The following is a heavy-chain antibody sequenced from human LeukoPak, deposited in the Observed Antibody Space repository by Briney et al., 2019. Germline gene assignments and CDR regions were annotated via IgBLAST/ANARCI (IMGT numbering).Heavy chain of an antibody. CDR2: IYHSGST. J-gene: IGHJ4*02. CDR1: GYSISSGYY. CDR3: ASEYYDFWSGYYGY. Sequence: PSETLSLTCAVSGYSISSGYYWGWIRQPPGKGLEWIGSIYHSGSTYYNPSLKSRVTISMDTSKNQFSLKLSSVTAADTAVYYCASEYYDFWSGYYGYWGQGTLVTVSS. D-gene: IGHD3-3*01. V-gene: IGHV4-38-2*01.